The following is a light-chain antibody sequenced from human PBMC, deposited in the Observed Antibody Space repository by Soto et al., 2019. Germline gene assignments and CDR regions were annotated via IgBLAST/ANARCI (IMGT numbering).Light chain of an antibody. CDR1: QSVSSN. J-gene: IGKJ5*01. Sequence: EIVMTQSPATLSVSPGERATLSCRASQSVSSNLAWYQQKPGQAPRLLMYATSTRATGIPDRFSGSGSGTEFSLTISSLQSEDFAVYHCQQYDNKPPITFGQGTRLEI. V-gene: IGKV3-15*01. CDR2: ATS. CDR3: QQYDNKPPIT.